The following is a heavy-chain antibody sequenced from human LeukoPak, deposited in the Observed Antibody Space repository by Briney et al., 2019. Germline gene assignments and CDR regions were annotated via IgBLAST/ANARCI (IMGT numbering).Heavy chain of an antibody. CDR1: GGSISSYY. V-gene: IGHV4-4*07. CDR2: IYTSGST. D-gene: IGHD2-2*02. CDR3: ARRYCSSTSCYTGFDY. J-gene: IGHJ4*02. Sequence: SETLSLTCTVSGGSISSYYWSWIRQPAGKGLEWIGRIYTSGSTNYNPSLKSRVTMSVDTSKNQFSLKLSSVTAADTAVYYCARRYCSSTSCYTGFDYWGQGTLVTVSS.